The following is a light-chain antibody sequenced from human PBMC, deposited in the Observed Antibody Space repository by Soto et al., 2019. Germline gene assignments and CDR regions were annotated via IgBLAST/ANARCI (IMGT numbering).Light chain of an antibody. Sequence: DIQMTQSPSSLSASVGDRVVITCRASQAIRNDLGWYQQKPGEAPKRLIYAASSLSRGVPSRFSGCGSGTNFILTINSLQPEDFATYYCLQHNSYPRTFGQGTKVEMK. V-gene: IGKV1-17*01. CDR3: LQHNSYPRT. J-gene: IGKJ1*01. CDR1: QAIRND. CDR2: AAS.